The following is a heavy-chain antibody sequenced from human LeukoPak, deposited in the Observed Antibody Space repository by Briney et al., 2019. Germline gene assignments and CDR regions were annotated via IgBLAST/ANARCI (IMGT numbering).Heavy chain of an antibody. CDR3: ARRAELGMRYFDS. CDR1: GYKFPSYW. V-gene: IGHV5-51*01. J-gene: IGHJ4*02. Sequence: GESLKISCKASGYKFPSYWIGWVRQLPGKGLEWVGIIYPSDSDTRYSPSFQTQVTISVDKSTNTAYLQWTSLKASDTAIYFCARRAELGMRYFDSWGQGALVTVSS. D-gene: IGHD3-16*01. CDR2: IYPSDSDT.